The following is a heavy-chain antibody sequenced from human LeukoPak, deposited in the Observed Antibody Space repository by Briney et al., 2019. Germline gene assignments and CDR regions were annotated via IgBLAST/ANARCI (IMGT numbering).Heavy chain of an antibody. CDR1: GFTFSSYA. V-gene: IGHV3-23*01. J-gene: IGHJ4*02. CDR2: ISGSGGST. CDR3: ARDPGIGITGTTLVY. Sequence: PGGSLRLSCAASGFTFSSYAMSWVRQAPGKGLEWVSAISGSGGSTYYADSVKGRFTISRDNSENRLYLQTNSLRAEDTAVYYCARDPGIGITGTTLVYWGQGTLVTVSS. D-gene: IGHD1-20*01.